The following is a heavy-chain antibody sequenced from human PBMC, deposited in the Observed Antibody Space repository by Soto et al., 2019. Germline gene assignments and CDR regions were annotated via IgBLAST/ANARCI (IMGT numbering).Heavy chain of an antibody. D-gene: IGHD2-8*01. J-gene: IGHJ4*02. V-gene: IGHV3-74*01. CDR1: GFTFSKYW. CDR2: ISGDGTTT. Sequence: EVQLVESGGGLVQPGKALRLSCAASGFTFSKYWMHWVRQVPGKGPVWVSYISGDGTTTDYADSVKGRFTISRDNAKNTLYLQMNRLRVEDTAVYYCAIQDCTNDVCLEAAVNVGGAIEYWGQGAQVTVTS. CDR3: AIQDCTNDVCLEAAVNVGGAIEY.